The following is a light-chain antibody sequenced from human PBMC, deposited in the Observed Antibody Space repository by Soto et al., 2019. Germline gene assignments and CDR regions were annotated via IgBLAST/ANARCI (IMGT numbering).Light chain of an antibody. CDR3: QQRSNWPLT. V-gene: IGKV3-11*01. Sequence: EIVLTQSPATLSLSPGERATLSCRASQSIGTYLAWYQQKPGQAPRLLIYDASNRATGIPARFSGSGSGADFTLIISGLEPEDFAVYYCQQRSNWPLTFGGGTKLEIK. J-gene: IGKJ4*01. CDR2: DAS. CDR1: QSIGTY.